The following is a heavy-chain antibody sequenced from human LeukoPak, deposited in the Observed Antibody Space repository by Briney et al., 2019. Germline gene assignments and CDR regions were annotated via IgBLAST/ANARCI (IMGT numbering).Heavy chain of an antibody. J-gene: IGHJ4*02. D-gene: IGHD3-22*01. CDR3: ARWASYYYDSSGRFDY. CDR1: GASISNYY. V-gene: IGHV4-59*01. CDR2: TGNT. Sequence: SETLSLTCTVSGASISNYYWSWIRQPPGKGLEWIGYTGNTNYNPSLKSRVTISVDTSKNQFSLKLSSVTAADTAVYYCARWASYYYDSSGRFDYWGQGTLVTVSS.